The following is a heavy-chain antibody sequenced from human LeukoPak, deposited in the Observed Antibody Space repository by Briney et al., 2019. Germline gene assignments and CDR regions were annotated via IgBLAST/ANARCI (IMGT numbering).Heavy chain of an antibody. CDR1: GGTFSSYA. Sequence: SVKVSCKASGGTFSSYAISWVRQAPGQGLEWMGRIIPILGIANYAQKFQGRVTITADKSTSTAYMELSSLRAEDTAVYYCAKGPTTVRRGLDYWGQGTLVTVSS. J-gene: IGHJ4*02. D-gene: IGHD4-11*01. V-gene: IGHV1-69*04. CDR3: AKGPTTVRRGLDY. CDR2: IIPILGIA.